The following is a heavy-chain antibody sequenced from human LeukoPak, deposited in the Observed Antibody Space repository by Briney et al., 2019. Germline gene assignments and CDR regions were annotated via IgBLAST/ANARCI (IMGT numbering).Heavy chain of an antibody. D-gene: IGHD3-3*01. CDR2: IYYSGST. CDR1: GGSISSSSYY. J-gene: IGHJ4*02. Sequence: SETLSLTCTVSGGSISSSSYYWGWIRQPPGKGLEWIGSIYYSGSTYYNPSLKSRVTISVDTSKNQFSLKLSSVTAADTAVYYCARQYYDFWSGYHNYFDYWGQGTLVTVSS. V-gene: IGHV4-39*07. CDR3: ARQYYDFWSGYHNYFDY.